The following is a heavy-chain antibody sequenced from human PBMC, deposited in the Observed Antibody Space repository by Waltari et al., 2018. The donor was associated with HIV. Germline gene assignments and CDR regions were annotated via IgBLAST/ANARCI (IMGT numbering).Heavy chain of an antibody. CDR1: GSSLSTRGAG. Sequence: QITLKESGPTLVKPTQTLTLTCTFSGSSLSTRGAGVGWIRQPPGKALEWLALLYWNDEERYSPSLKSRLTITKHTSKNQVLLTMTDMDPVDTATYYCAHRLGSRTWYGNFDYWGQGILVSVSS. D-gene: IGHD6-13*01. J-gene: IGHJ4*02. CDR3: AHRLGSRTWYGNFDY. V-gene: IGHV2-5*01. CDR2: LYWNDEE.